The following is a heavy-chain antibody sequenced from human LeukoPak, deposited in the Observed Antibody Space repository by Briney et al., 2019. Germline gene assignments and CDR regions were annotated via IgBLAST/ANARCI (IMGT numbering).Heavy chain of an antibody. D-gene: IGHD6-19*01. CDR2: ISSSGSTI. CDR3: ASRQQWHTFDY. J-gene: IGHJ4*02. CDR1: GFTFSDYY. V-gene: IGHV3-11*04. Sequence: NTGGSLRLSCAASGFTFSDYYMSWIRQAPGKGLEWVSYISSSGSTIYYADSVKGRFTISRDNAKNSLYLQMNSLRAEDTAVYYCASRQQWHTFDYWGQGTLVTVSS.